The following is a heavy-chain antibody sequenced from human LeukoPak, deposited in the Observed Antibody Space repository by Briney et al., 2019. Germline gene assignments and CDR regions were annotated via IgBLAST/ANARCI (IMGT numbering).Heavy chain of an antibody. CDR2: INHSGST. V-gene: IGHV4-34*01. D-gene: IGHD1-14*01. Sequence: SETLSLTCAVYGGSFSGYYWSWIRQPPGKGLEWIGEINHSGSTNYNPSLKSRVTISVDTSKNQFSLKLSSVTAADTAVYYCARGGFGIRLTRTFDYWGQGTLVTVSS. CDR3: ARGGFGIRLTRTFDY. CDR1: GGSFSGYY. J-gene: IGHJ4*02.